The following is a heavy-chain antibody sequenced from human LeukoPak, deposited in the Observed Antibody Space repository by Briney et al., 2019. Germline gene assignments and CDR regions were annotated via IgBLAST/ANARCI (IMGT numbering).Heavy chain of an antibody. CDR3: ARAYDNNDYFDY. Sequence: GASVKVSCKASGYTFTGYYMHWVRQAPGQGLEWMGWINPNSGGTSYAQKFQGRVTMTRDTSISTAYMELTRLRSDDTAVYYCARAYDNNDYFDYWGQGTLVTVSS. CDR2: INPNSGGT. CDR1: GYTFTGYY. J-gene: IGHJ4*02. V-gene: IGHV1-2*02. D-gene: IGHD3-22*01.